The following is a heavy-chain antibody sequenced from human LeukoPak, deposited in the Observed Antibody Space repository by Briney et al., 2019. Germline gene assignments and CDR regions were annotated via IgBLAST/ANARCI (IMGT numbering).Heavy chain of an antibody. J-gene: IGHJ3*01. Sequence: SETLSLTCTVCGGSISSYYWNWIRQPPGKGLEWIGCIYFSVSTNYNPSLKSRVTISLDTSKNQFSLKLSSVTAADTAVYYCARSRITFDSSGYGYAFGVWGQGAMINVSS. D-gene: IGHD3-22*01. CDR1: GGSISSYY. CDR2: IYFSVST. V-gene: IGHV4-59*01. CDR3: ARSRITFDSSGYGYAFGV.